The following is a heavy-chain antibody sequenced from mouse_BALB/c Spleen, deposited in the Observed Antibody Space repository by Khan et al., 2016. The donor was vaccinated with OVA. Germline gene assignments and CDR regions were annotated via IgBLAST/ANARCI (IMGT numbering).Heavy chain of an antibody. V-gene: IGHV1-9*01. J-gene: IGHJ3*01. CDR2: ILPGIGT. CDR3: TDDRRFAY. CDR1: GDTFSSYW. Sequence: QVQLQQSGAELMKPGASVKISCKATGDTFSSYWIEWVKERPGHGLEWIGEILPGIGTNYNEKFKGKATFPADTSSTTVSKQLSSLISDDDAIEYCTDDRRFAYWGQGTLVTVSA. D-gene: IGHD2-12*01.